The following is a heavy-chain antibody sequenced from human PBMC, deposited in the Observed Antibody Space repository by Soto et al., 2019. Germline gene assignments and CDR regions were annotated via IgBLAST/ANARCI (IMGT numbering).Heavy chain of an antibody. CDR1: GCTFGRYW. Sequence: PGESLRVSSKPCGCTFGRYWLGWVRQMPGKGLEWLGIIFPGDSDTKYSPSFQGQVIISADKSIRTAYLQWRSLNASDTAIYYWPSQRVMHFCGQETSATV. CDR2: IFPGDSDT. J-gene: IGHJ6*02. CDR3: PSQRVMHF. V-gene: IGHV5-51*01.